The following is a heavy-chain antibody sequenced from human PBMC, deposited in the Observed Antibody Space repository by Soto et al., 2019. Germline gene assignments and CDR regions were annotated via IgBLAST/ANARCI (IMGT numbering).Heavy chain of an antibody. J-gene: IGHJ5*02. V-gene: IGHV1-8*01. Sequence: ASVKVSCKASGYTFTSYDINWVRQATGQGLEWMGWMSPNSGNTGYAQKLQGRVTMTRNTSISTAYMELSSLRSEDTAVYYCARNTGATINWFDPWGQGTQVTVSS. CDR1: GYTFTSYD. CDR3: ARNTGATINWFDP. D-gene: IGHD1-26*01. CDR2: MSPNSGNT.